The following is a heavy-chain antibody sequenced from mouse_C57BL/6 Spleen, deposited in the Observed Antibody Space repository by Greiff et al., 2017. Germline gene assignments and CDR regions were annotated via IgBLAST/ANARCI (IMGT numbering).Heavy chain of an antibody. CDR2: IDPANGNT. V-gene: IGHV14-3*01. J-gene: IGHJ4*01. Sequence: EVQLVESVAELVRPGASVKLSCAASGFNIKNTYMHWVKQRPEQGLEWIGRIDPANGNTKYAPKFQGKATLTADTSSNTAYLQLTSLTSEDTAIYYCARHYGSSGYAMDYWGQGTSVTVSS. CDR3: ARHYGSSGYAMDY. CDR1: GFNIKNTY. D-gene: IGHD1-1*01.